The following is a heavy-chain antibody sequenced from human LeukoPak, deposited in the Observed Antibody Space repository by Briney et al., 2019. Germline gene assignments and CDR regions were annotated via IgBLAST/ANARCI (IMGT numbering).Heavy chain of an antibody. CDR2: ISSSSSYI. CDR1: GFTFSSYS. CDR3: ARERGYSGYDPVDY. V-gene: IGHV3-21*01. Sequence: GGSLRLSCAASGFTFSSYSMNWVRQAPGKGLGWVSSISSSSSYIYYADSVKGRFTISRDNAKNSLYLQMNSLRAEDTAVYYCARERGYSGYDPVDYWGQGTLVTVSS. J-gene: IGHJ4*02. D-gene: IGHD5-12*01.